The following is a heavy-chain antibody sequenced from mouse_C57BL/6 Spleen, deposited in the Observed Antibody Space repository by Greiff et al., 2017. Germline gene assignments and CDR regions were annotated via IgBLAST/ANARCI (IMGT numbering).Heavy chain of an antibody. Sequence: QVHVKQSGAELVKPGASVKISCKASGYAFSSYWMNWVKQRPGKGLEWIGQIYPGDGDTNYNGKFKGKATLTADKSSGTAYMQLSSLTSEDSAVYFCARWGLGRVDYWGQGTTLTVSS. CDR2: IYPGDGDT. J-gene: IGHJ2*01. D-gene: IGHD4-1*01. CDR1: GYAFSSYW. CDR3: ARWGLGRVDY. V-gene: IGHV1-80*01.